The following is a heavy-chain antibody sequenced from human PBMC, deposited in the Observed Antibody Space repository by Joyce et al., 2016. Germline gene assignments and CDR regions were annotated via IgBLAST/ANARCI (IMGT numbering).Heavy chain of an antibody. CDR1: GYNFTSYW. J-gene: IGHJ2*01. CDR3: ARPSSSGYYSDWHFDL. CDR2: IYPGDSDT. D-gene: IGHD3-22*01. Sequence: EVQLVQSGAEVKKPGESLKISCKGSGYNFTSYWIGWVRQMPGKGLEWMGIIYPGDSDTRYSPSSQGQVTISADKSINTAYVQWSSLKASDTAVYYCARPSSSGYYSDWHFDLWGRGTLVTVSS. V-gene: IGHV5-51*01.